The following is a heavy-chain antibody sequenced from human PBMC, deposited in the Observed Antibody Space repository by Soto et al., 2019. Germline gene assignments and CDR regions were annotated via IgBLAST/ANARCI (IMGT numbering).Heavy chain of an antibody. CDR2: FDPEDGET. J-gene: IGHJ3*02. V-gene: IGHV1-24*01. D-gene: IGHD6-19*01. CDR3: ATKSIRVGGSQGHAFDI. Sequence: GASVRVSCKVSGFTLTELSMHWVRQAPGKGLEWMGGFDPEDGETIYAQKFQGRVTMTDDTSTDTVYMELSSLRSEDTAVYCCATKSIRVGGSQGHAFDIWGQGTMVTVSS. CDR1: GFTLTELS.